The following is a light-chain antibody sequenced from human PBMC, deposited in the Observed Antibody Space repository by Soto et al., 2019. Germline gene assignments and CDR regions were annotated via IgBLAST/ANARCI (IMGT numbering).Light chain of an antibody. J-gene: IGKJ1*01. Sequence: DIQMTQSHSTLSASVGDRVTITCRASQSISSWLAWYQQKPGKAPKLLIYYASSLESGVPSRFSGSGSGTEFTLTISSLQPDDFATYYCQQYNSYSWTFGQGTKVDIK. V-gene: IGKV1-5*01. CDR2: YAS. CDR1: QSISSW. CDR3: QQYNSYSWT.